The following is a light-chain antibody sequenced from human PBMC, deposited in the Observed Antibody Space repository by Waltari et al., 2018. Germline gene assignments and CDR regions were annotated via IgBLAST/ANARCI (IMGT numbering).Light chain of an antibody. CDR1: SSDIGYYNA. Sequence: QAAPTQPPSVSGSPGQSVTISCTGTSSDIGYYNAVSWYQQHPGKAPKLMCYEVSKRPSWVSDRFSGSKSGNTASLTISWLQAEDEADYYCSSYAGSNTYIFGAGTRLTVL. CDR2: EVS. CDR3: SSYAGSNTYI. V-gene: IGLV2-11*01. J-gene: IGLJ1*01.